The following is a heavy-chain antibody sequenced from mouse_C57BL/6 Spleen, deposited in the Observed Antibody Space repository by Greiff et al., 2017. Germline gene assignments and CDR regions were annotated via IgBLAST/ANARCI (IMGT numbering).Heavy chain of an antibody. CDR3: ARDGYYSNYGYAMDY. CDR2: IDPSDSYT. J-gene: IGHJ4*01. CDR1: GYTFTSYW. Sequence: QVQLQQPGAELVMPGASVKLSCKASGYTFTSYWMHWVKQRPGQGLEWIGEIDPSDSYTNYNQKFKGKSTLTVDKSSSTAYMQLSSLTSEDSAVYYCARDGYYSNYGYAMDYWCQGTSVTVSS. V-gene: IGHV1-69*01. D-gene: IGHD2-5*01.